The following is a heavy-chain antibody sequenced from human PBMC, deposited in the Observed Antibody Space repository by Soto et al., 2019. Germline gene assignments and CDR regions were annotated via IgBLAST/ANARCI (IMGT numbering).Heavy chain of an antibody. D-gene: IGHD5-12*01. V-gene: IGHV3-53*01. Sequence: QLVESGGGLFQAGGSTRLSCLVSGFTVGNFDMAWFRQAPGKGLEWASIIQIGGATYYSDSAQGGFTISRDNSNNTVYLQMNSLRVEDTGVYSCVRVLYDSGVVDFWGQGSLITVS. CDR1: GFTVGNFD. CDR3: VRVLYDSGVVDF. CDR2: IQIGGAT. J-gene: IGHJ4*02.